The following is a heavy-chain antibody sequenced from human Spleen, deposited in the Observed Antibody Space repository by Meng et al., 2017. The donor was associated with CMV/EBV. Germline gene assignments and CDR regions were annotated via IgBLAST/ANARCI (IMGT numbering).Heavy chain of an antibody. V-gene: IGHV4-34*01. J-gene: IGHJ6*02. Sequence: SFSGYYWSWIRQPPGKGVEWIGEINHSGSTNYNPSLKSRVTISVDTSKNQFSLKLSSVTAADTAVYYCARVPFGGWSGYYYPYGMDVWGQGTTVTVSS. CDR2: INHSGST. CDR3: ARVPFGGWSGYYYPYGMDV. D-gene: IGHD3-3*01. CDR1: SFSGYY.